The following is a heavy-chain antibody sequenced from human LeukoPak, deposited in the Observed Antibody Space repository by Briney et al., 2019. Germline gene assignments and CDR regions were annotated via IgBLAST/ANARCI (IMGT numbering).Heavy chain of an antibody. V-gene: IGHV4-34*01. CDR1: GGSFSGYY. CDR2: IHYSGST. Sequence: SETLFLTCAVYGGSFSGYYWSWIPQPPGKGQEWIGRIHYSGSTYYNPSLKSRVTISVDTSKNQFSLKLSSVTAADTAVYYCARENGGNAFGYYFDYWGKGTLVTVSS. CDR3: ARENGGNAFGYYFDY. D-gene: IGHD4-23*01. J-gene: IGHJ4*02.